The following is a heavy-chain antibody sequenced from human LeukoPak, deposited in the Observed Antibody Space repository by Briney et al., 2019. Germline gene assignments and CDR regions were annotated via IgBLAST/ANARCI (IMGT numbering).Heavy chain of an antibody. J-gene: IGHJ4*02. CDR2: ISGSGGST. Sequence: GGSLRLSCAASGFTFSSYAMSWVRQAPGKGLEWVSAISGSGGSTYYADSVKGRFTISRDNSKNTLYLQMNSLRAEDTAVYYCARDPDYYDSSGYVDYWGQGTLVTVSS. V-gene: IGHV3-23*01. CDR3: ARDPDYYDSSGYVDY. CDR1: GFTFSSYA. D-gene: IGHD3-22*01.